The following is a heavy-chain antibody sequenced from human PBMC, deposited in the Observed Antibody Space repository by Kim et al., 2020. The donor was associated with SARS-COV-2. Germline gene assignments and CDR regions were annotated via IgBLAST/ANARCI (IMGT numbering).Heavy chain of an antibody. CDR3: AKTLYDSSGYYSRGFDH. J-gene: IGHJ4*02. Sequence: VKGRFTISRDNSKSTLDLEMNSLRAEDTAVYYCAKTLYDSSGYYSRGFDHWGQGTLVTVSS. V-gene: IGHV3-30*02. D-gene: IGHD3-22*01.